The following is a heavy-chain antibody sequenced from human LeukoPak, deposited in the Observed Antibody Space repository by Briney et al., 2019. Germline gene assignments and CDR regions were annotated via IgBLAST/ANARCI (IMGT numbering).Heavy chain of an antibody. CDR1: GGSISSYY. V-gene: IGHV4-59*08. CDR3: ARQRFLEWYFDY. D-gene: IGHD3-3*01. Sequence: SETLSLTCTVSGGSISSYYWSWIRQPPGKGLEWIGYIYYSGSTNYNPSLKSRVTISVDTSKNQFTLKLSSVTAADTAVYYCARQRFLEWYFDYWGQGSLVTVSS. CDR2: IYYSGST. J-gene: IGHJ4*02.